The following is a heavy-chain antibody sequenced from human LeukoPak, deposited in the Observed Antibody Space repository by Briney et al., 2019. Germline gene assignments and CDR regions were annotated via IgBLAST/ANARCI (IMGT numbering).Heavy chain of an antibody. CDR2: ISGSGGST. V-gene: IGHV3-23*01. J-gene: IGHJ3*02. CDR1: GFTFSSYA. Sequence: GGSLRLSCAASGFTFSSYAMSWVRQAPGKGLEWVSGISGSGGSTYYADSVKGRFTISRDNSRNTLYLQMNSLRAEDTAVYYCAILADYGDYGDAFDIWGQGTMVTVSS. CDR3: AILADYGDYGDAFDI. D-gene: IGHD4-17*01.